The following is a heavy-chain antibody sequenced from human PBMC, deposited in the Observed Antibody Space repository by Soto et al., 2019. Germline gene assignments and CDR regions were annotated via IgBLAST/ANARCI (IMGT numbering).Heavy chain of an antibody. CDR3: ARAGRRYSSGWYEDY. J-gene: IGHJ4*02. Sequence: PLETLSLTCTVSGGSISSYYWSWIRQPPGKGLEWIGYIYYSGSTNYNPSLKSRVTISVDTSKNQFSLKLSSVTAADTAVYYCARAGRRYSSGWYEDYWGQGTLVTVSS. V-gene: IGHV4-59*01. CDR2: IYYSGST. CDR1: GGSISSYY. D-gene: IGHD6-19*01.